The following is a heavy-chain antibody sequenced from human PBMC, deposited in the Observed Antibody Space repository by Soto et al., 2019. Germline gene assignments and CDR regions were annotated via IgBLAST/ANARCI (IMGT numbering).Heavy chain of an antibody. CDR3: ASTGRETAMDPFDY. D-gene: IGHD5-18*01. CDR2: IIPIFGTA. V-gene: IGHV1-69*13. J-gene: IGHJ4*02. Sequence: SVQLSCKDSGGTFSIDLISWVLQTPGQGLEWMGGIIPIFGTANYAQKFQGRVTITADESTSTAYMELSSLRSEDTAVYYCASTGRETAMDPFDYWGQGTLVTVSS. CDR1: GGTFSIDL.